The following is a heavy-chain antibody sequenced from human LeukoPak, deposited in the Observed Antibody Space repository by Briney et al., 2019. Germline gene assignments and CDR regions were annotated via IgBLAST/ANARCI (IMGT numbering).Heavy chain of an antibody. CDR1: GYTFTSYG. V-gene: IGHV1-18*01. Sequence: GASVKVSCKASGYTFTSYGISWVRQAPGQGLEWMGWISAYNGNTNYAQKLQGRVTMTTDTSTSTAYMELRSLRSDDTAVYYCARDEHDILTGYDTGNWFDPWGQGTLVTVSS. D-gene: IGHD3-9*01. CDR2: ISAYNGNT. J-gene: IGHJ5*02. CDR3: ARDEHDILTGYDTGNWFDP.